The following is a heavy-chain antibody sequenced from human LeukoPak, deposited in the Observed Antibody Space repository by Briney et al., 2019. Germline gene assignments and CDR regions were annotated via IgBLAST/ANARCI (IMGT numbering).Heavy chain of an antibody. CDR2: IHHSGST. CDR1: GGSFSAYY. D-gene: IGHD3-3*01. CDR3: ARRGGNKFWSGYHGGFDY. V-gene: IGHV4-34*01. Sequence: PSETLSLTCAVYGGSFSAYYWSWIRQAPGKGLESIGEIHHSGSTNYNPSLKSRVTISVDTSKNQFSLKLSSVTAADTAVYYCARRGGNKFWSGYHGGFDYWGQGTLVTVSS. J-gene: IGHJ4*02.